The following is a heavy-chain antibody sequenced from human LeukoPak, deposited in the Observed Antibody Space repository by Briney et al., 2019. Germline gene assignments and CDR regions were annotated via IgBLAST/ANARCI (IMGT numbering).Heavy chain of an antibody. CDR3: AGGSDISRWYYNGMDV. CDR2: MSAGGFT. Sequence: GGSLRLSCAASGFTFSAFAMSWVRQAPGKGLDWVSAMSAGGFTYYAHSVKGRFTISRDQSKNTVYLQMNSLRTEDTAVYYCAGGSDISRWYYNGMDVWGQGTTVTVSS. V-gene: IGHV3-23*01. D-gene: IGHD6-13*01. J-gene: IGHJ6*02. CDR1: GFTFSAFA.